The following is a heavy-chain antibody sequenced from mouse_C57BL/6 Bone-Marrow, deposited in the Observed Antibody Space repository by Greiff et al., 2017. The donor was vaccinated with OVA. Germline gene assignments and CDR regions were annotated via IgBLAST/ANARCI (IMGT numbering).Heavy chain of an antibody. V-gene: IGHV1-59*01. CDR2: IDPSDSYT. Sequence: QVQLQQPGAELVRPGTSVKLSCKASGYTFTSYWMHWVKQRPGQGLEWIGVIDPSDSYTNYNQKFKGKATLTVDTSSSTAYMQLSSLTSEDSAVYYCASEALDYWGQGTTLTVSS. J-gene: IGHJ2*01. CDR1: GYTFTSYW. D-gene: IGHD3-2*02. CDR3: ASEALDY.